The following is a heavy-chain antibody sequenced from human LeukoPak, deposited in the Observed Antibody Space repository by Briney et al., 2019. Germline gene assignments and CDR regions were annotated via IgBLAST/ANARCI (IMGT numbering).Heavy chain of an antibody. V-gene: IGHV3-23*01. CDR3: AKDTITMVRGVHTP. D-gene: IGHD3-10*01. Sequence: PGGSLRLSCXAXXXXFSSYAMSWVRQAPGKGLEWVSAISGSGGSTYYADSVKGRFTISRDNSKNTLYLQMNSLRAEDTAVYYCAKDTITMVRGVHTPWGQGTLVTVSS. CDR2: ISGSGGST. J-gene: IGHJ5*02. CDR1: XXXFSSYA.